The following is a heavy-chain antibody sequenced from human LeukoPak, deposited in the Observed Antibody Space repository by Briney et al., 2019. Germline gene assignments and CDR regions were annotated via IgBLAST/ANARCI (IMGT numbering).Heavy chain of an antibody. Sequence: SETLPLTCAVCGGSFSGYYWSWIRQPPGKGLEWIGEINHSGSTNYNPSLKSRVTISVDTSKNQFSLKLSSVTAADTAVYYCARRRGYSYGYLFDYWGQGTLVTVSS. CDR3: ARRRGYSYGYLFDY. V-gene: IGHV4-34*01. D-gene: IGHD5-18*01. CDR2: INHSGST. CDR1: GGSFSGYY. J-gene: IGHJ4*02.